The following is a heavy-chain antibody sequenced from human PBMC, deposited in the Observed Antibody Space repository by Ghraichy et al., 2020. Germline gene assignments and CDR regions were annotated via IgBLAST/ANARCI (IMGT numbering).Heavy chain of an antibody. J-gene: IGHJ4*02. CDR3: AKHGYRSSDECYFDY. CDR1: GFTFSSYA. CDR2: ISGSGGST. Sequence: GGSLRLSCAASGFTFSSYAMSWVRQAPGKGLEWVSAISGSGGSTHYADSVKGRFTISRDNSKNTLYLQMNSLRAEDTAVYYCAKHGYRSSDECYFDYWGQVTLVSVSS. V-gene: IGHV3-23*01. D-gene: IGHD6-6*01.